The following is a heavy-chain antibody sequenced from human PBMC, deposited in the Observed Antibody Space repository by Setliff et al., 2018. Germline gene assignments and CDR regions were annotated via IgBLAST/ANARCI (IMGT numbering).Heavy chain of an antibody. CDR2: ISSTGIPI. Sequence: GGSLRLSCSASGFTFSRYAMHWVRQAPGKGLESVSAISSTGIPIYYADSVKARFSISRDDAKNTLYPQMTSLRADDTALYYCVKDPSVYGADSGSIWGQGTMVTVSS. V-gene: IGHV3-64D*09. CDR1: GFTFSRYA. J-gene: IGHJ3*02. D-gene: IGHD2-21*02. CDR3: VKDPSVYGADSGSI.